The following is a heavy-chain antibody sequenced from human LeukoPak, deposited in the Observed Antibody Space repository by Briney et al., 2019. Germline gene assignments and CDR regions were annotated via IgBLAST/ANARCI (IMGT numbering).Heavy chain of an antibody. V-gene: IGHV3-64D*06. Sequence: AGGSLRLSCSASGFTFCNYAMHWLPQAPGKGLVHFTDINSNGQRIYYADSVRGSFTIYRDNSKDTLYLKMISLRDEDTAVYYCVKEYSSGRDYLGNWFDPGGQGTLVTVSS. CDR1: GFTFCNYA. CDR3: VKEYSSGRDYLGNWFDP. D-gene: IGHD3-10*01. CDR2: INSNGQRI. J-gene: IGHJ5*02.